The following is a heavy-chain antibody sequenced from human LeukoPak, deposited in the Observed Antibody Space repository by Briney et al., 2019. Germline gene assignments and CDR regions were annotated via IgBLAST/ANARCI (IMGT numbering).Heavy chain of an antibody. CDR3: ARARGIAPGQPDDAFDI. V-gene: IGHV3-7*01. CDR2: IKQDGSEK. J-gene: IGHJ3*02. CDR1: GFTFSSYW. Sequence: PGGSLRLSCAASGFTFSSYWMSWVRQAPGKGLEWVANIKQDGSEKYYVDSVKGRFTISRDNAKSSLYLQMNSLRAEDTAVYYCARARGIAPGQPDDAFDIWGQGTMVTVSS. D-gene: IGHD6-13*01.